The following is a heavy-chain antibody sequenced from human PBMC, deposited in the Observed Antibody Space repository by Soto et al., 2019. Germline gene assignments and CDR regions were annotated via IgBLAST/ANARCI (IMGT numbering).Heavy chain of an antibody. D-gene: IGHD2-21*01. CDR1: GGSFISYI. CDR2: SIPIQGRA. V-gene: IGHV1-69*02. J-gene: IGHJ6*03. Sequence: SVKVSCKASGGSFISYIFTWVRQAPGQGLEWMGRSIPIQGRADYALKFQDRVTITADRSTQTVYMELRSLRPEDTALYYCVKSLVFVDHAYMDVWGKGTTVTVSS. CDR3: VKSLVFVDHAYMDV.